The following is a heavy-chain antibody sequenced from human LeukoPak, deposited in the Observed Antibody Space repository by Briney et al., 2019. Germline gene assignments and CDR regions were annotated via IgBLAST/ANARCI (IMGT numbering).Heavy chain of an antibody. Sequence: ASVKVSCNASGGTFSSYAISWVRQAPGQGLEWMGGIIPIFGTANYAQKFQGRVTITADESTSTAYMELSSLRSEDTAVYYCARVMSSSGAFDIWGQGTMVTVSS. CDR3: ARVMSSSGAFDI. V-gene: IGHV1-69*13. D-gene: IGHD6-6*01. CDR2: IIPIFGTA. J-gene: IGHJ3*02. CDR1: GGTFSSYA.